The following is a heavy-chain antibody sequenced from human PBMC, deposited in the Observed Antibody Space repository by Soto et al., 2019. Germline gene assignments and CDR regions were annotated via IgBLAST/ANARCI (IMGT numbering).Heavy chain of an antibody. V-gene: IGHV2-5*02. J-gene: IGHJ4*02. CDR3: AHVYWAASGTRYYFDY. CDR2: IYWDDDK. D-gene: IGHD1-7*01. CDR1: GFSFSTDGMG. Sequence: QITLKESGPTLVKPTQTLTLTCTFSGFSFSTDGMGVGWIRQPPGKALEWLALIYWDDDKRFSPSQKSRLTITKDGSRNQVMLTLTNMDPADTATYYCAHVYWAASGTRYYFDYWGQGTLVTVSS.